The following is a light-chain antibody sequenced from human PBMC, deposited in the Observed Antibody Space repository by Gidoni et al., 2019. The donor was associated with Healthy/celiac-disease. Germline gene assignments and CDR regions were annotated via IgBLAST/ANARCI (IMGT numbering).Light chain of an antibody. CDR2: DAS. V-gene: IGKV3D-11*01. Sequence: EIVLTLSPATLSLSPGERATLSCRASQGVTSYLAWDQQKPGQSPRLLIYDASNRATGIPARFSGSGPGTDFTLTINRLEPEDFAVYYCQQRDNWHPLTFGGGTKVEIK. CDR3: QQRDNWHPLT. J-gene: IGKJ4*01. CDR1: QGVTSY.